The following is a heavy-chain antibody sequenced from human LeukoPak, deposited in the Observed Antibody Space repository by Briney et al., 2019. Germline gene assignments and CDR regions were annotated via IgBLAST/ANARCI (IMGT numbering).Heavy chain of an antibody. Sequence: PGGSLRLSCAASGFTFSSYAVSWVRQAPGKGLEWVSAISGSGGSTYYADSVKGRFTISRDNSKNTPYLQMNSLRAEDTAVYYCAKVFGGVRGTFDIWGQGTMVTVSS. V-gene: IGHV3-23*01. J-gene: IGHJ3*02. CDR2: ISGSGGST. CDR1: GFTFSSYA. D-gene: IGHD3-10*01. CDR3: AKVFGGVRGTFDI.